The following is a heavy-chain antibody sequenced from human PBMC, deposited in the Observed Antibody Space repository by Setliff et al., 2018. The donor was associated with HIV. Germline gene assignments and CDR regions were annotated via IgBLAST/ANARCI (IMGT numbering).Heavy chain of an antibody. CDR3: ATYRGYNSGDR. D-gene: IGHD2-15*01. CDR1: GFTFTDYI. CDR2: INSDGSDT. V-gene: IGHV3-74*01. J-gene: IGHJ3*02. Sequence: GGSLRLSCAGSGFTFTDYIMHWVRQVPGKGLVWVSRINSDGSDTRSADSVKGRFTISRDNARNSLFLQMNSLRAEDTAVYYCATYRGYNSGDRWGQGTMVTVSS.